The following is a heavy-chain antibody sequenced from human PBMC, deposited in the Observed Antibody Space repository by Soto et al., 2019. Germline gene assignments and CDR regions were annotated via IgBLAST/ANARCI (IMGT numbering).Heavy chain of an antibody. Sequence: QVQLVQSGADVKKPGSSVKVSCKTSGGSFGSSAISWVRQAPAQGLEWMGEIIPVFDKANYAQNFQGRLTXTADELTGTVFMELSSLRSEDTAVYFCARLRRDWGDAFDLWGLGTFVTVSS. J-gene: IGHJ3*01. CDR1: GGSFGSSA. CDR3: ARLRRDWGDAFDL. V-gene: IGHV1-69*01. CDR2: IIPVFDKA. D-gene: IGHD3-16*01.